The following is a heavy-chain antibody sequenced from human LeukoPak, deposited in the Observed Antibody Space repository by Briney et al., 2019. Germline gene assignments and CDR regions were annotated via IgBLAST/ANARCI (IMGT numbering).Heavy chain of an antibody. D-gene: IGHD4/OR15-4a*01. CDR1: GASIFNYY. CDR3: ARDLRAKY. J-gene: IGHJ1*01. Sequence: RPSETLSLTCTVSGASIFNYYWSWIRQAPGKGLEWIGYVHHSGRTNYNPSLGSRVTMSVDTSTSQLSLNLTSVTTADTAVYFCARDLRAKYWGQGTLVFVSS. V-gene: IGHV4-59*01. CDR2: VHHSGRT.